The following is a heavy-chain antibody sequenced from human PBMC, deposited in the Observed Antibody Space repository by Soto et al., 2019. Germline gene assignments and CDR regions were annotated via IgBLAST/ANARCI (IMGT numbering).Heavy chain of an antibody. CDR1: GGSISSSSYY. CDR2: IYYSGST. D-gene: IGHD1-26*01. V-gene: IGHV4-39*07. CDR3: ARQRETRLNWFDP. J-gene: IGHJ5*02. Sequence: SETLSLTCTVSGGSISSSSYYWGWIRQPPGKGLEWIGSIYYSGSTYYNPSLKSRVTISVDTSKNQFSLKLSSVTAADTAVYYCARQRETRLNWFDPWGQGTLVTVSS.